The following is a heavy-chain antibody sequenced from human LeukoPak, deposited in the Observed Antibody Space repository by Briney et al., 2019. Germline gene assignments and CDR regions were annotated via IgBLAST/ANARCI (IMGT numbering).Heavy chain of an antibody. CDR1: GGTFSSYA. J-gene: IGHJ4*02. V-gene: IGHV1-69*06. Sequence: GASVKVSCKASGGTFSSYAISWVRQAPGQGLEWMGGIIPIFGTANYAQKFQGRVTITADKSTSTAYMELSSLRSEDTAVYYCARVGAPTAMDGPPLDYWGQGTLVTVSS. D-gene: IGHD5-18*01. CDR3: ARVGAPTAMDGPPLDY. CDR2: IIPIFGTA.